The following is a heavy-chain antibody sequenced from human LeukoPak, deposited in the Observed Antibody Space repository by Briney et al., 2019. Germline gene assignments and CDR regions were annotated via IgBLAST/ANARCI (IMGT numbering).Heavy chain of an antibody. CDR1: GFTFSNYW. J-gene: IGHJ4*02. Sequence: GGSLRLPGAASGFTFSNYWMSWVRQAPGKGLEWVANIKEDGSDKYYVDSVKGRFTVSRDNAKNSLYLQMNSLRAEGTAVYYCARDRDWGTDYWGQGTLVTVSS. V-gene: IGHV3-7*05. CDR3: ARDRDWGTDY. CDR2: IKEDGSDK. D-gene: IGHD7-27*01.